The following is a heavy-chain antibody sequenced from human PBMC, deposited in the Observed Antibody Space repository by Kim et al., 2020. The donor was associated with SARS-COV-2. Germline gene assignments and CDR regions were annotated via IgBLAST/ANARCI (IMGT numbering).Heavy chain of an antibody. D-gene: IGHD6-13*01. Sequence: ASVKVSCKASGYTFTGYYMHWVRQAPGQGLEWMGRINPNSGGTNYAQKFQGRVTTTRDTSISTAYMELSRLRSDDTAVYYCARVRGSSSWYWFDPWGQGTLVTVSS. V-gene: IGHV1-2*06. J-gene: IGHJ5*02. CDR2: INPNSGGT. CDR1: GYTFTGYY. CDR3: ARVRGSSSWYWFDP.